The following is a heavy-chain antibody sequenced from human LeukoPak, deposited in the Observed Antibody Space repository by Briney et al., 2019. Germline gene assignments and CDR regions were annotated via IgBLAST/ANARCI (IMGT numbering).Heavy chain of an antibody. CDR2: ISYDGSNK. CDR1: GFTFSSYG. Sequence: QAGGSRRLSCAASGFTFSSYGMHWVRQAPGKGLEWVAVISYDGSNKYYADSVKGRFTISRDNSKNTLYLQMNSLRAEDTAVYYCARASGDGGSSLENWGQGTLVTVSS. D-gene: IGHD1-26*01. V-gene: IGHV3-30*19. CDR3: ARASGDGGSSLEN. J-gene: IGHJ4*02.